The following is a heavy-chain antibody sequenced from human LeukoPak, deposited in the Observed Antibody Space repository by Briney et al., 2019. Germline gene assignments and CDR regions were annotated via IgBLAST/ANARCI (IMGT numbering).Heavy chain of an antibody. Sequence: GSLRLSCAAYGFSLSGYWMSWVRQAPGKGLEWIGYLYDSGSTNYNPSLKSRVSMSLDTSKNQFSLKLISVTSADTAVYYCARDRGGYYFDYWGQGTLVTVSS. V-gene: IGHV4-59*01. CDR3: ARDRGGYYFDY. J-gene: IGHJ4*02. CDR1: GFSLSGYW. D-gene: IGHD3-10*01. CDR2: LYDSGST.